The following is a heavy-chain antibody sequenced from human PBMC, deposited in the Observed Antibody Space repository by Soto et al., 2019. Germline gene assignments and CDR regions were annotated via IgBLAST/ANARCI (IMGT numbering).Heavy chain of an antibody. J-gene: IGHJ4*02. CDR2: IIPIVGTA. CDR1: GGTFSXYA. D-gene: IGHD6-19*01. Sequence: QVQLVQSGXXXKKPGSSVKVSCKASGGTFSXYAISWVRQAPGQGXXWXGGIIPIVGTANYAQKFQGRVTITADKSTSTAYMELSSLRSEDTAVYYCARDPHSSGWYYFDYWGQGTLVTVSS. V-gene: IGHV1-69*06. CDR3: ARDPHSSGWYYFDY.